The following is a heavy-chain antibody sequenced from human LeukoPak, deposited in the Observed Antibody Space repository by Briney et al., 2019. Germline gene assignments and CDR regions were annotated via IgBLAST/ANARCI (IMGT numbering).Heavy chain of an antibody. Sequence: GGSLRLSCAASGFTFGDYAMHWVRQAPGKGLEWVSLIRGDGRTTSYAGSVKGRFTISRDNSKNSLYLQMSSLRGEDTAMYYCAKDAVAGTWLHYWGQGTLVSVSS. D-gene: IGHD6-19*01. CDR3: AKDAVAGTWLHY. J-gene: IGHJ4*02. CDR1: GFTFGDYA. CDR2: IRGDGRTT. V-gene: IGHV3-43*02.